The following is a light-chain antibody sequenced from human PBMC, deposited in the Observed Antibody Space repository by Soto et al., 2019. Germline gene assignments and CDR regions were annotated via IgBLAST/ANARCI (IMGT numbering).Light chain of an antibody. CDR1: QSLVHSDGNTY. CDR2: KVS. CDR3: MQATQYRPYT. V-gene: IGKV2-24*01. J-gene: IGKJ2*01. Sequence: DIVLTQTPLSSPVTLGQPASISCRSSQSLVHSDGNTYLSWLQQRPGKPPRLLIYKVSNRLAGVPDRLSGSGAETDFSLEISRVEAEDVGVYYCMQATQYRPYTFGQGTKLEIK.